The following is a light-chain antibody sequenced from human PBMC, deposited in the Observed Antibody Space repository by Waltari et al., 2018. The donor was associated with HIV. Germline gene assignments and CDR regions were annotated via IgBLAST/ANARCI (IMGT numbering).Light chain of an antibody. Sequence: QSVLTQPPSASGTPGQRVTISCSGSSSAIGSYYVSLFKQLPGTAPKLLIYRNNQRPSGVPDRFSGSKSGTSASLAISGLRSEDEADYYCATWDDNLSGVVFGGGTKLTVL. J-gene: IGLJ2*01. CDR1: SSAIGSYY. CDR3: ATWDDNLSGVV. V-gene: IGLV1-47*01. CDR2: RNN.